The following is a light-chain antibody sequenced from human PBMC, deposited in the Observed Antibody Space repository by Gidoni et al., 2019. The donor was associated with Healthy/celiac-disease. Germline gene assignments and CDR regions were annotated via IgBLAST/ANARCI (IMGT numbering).Light chain of an antibody. V-gene: IGKV1-9*01. Sequence: EIQLNQSPSFLSSSVGDRVTIPCRASQGISSYLTWYQQKPGKAPKLLIYAASTLQSGVPSRFSGSGSGTEFTLTFSSLQPEDFATYYCQQLNSYPPALTFGGGTKVEIK. CDR2: AAS. CDR3: QQLNSYPPALT. CDR1: QGISSY. J-gene: IGKJ4*01.